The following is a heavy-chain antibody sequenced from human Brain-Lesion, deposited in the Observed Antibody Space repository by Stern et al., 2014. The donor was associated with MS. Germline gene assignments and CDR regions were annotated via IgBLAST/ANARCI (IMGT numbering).Heavy chain of an antibody. D-gene: IGHD1-26*01. CDR3: ARHDSVPRPSQLYSARDRGPGYFDY. CDR2: IYYSGFT. Sequence: QLQLQESGPGLVKPSETLSLTCTVSCGSISSSTYYWAWIRQPPGKGLEWIGNIYYSGFTYYNPSLKSRVTISVDMSKNQFSLKLSSVTAADTAIYYCARHDSVPRPSQLYSARDRGPGYFDYWGQGTLVTVSS. V-gene: IGHV4-39*01. CDR1: CGSISSSTYY. J-gene: IGHJ4*02.